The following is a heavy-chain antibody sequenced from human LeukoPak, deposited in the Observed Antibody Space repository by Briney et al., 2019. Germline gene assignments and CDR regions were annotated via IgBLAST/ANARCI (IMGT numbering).Heavy chain of an antibody. CDR3: ARGGHYYGSGSYIDY. D-gene: IGHD3-10*01. J-gene: IGHJ4*02. V-gene: IGHV3-33*01. CDR2: IWYDGSNK. Sequence: TGGSLRLSCAASGFTFNSYGMHWVRQAPGKGLEWVSVIWYDGSNKYYADSVKGRFTISRDNSKNTLYLQMNSLRAEDTAVYYCARGGHYYGSGSYIDYWGQGTLVTVSS. CDR1: GFTFNSYG.